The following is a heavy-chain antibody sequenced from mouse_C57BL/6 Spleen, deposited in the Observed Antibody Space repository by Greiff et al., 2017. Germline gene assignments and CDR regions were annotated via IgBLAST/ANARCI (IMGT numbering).Heavy chain of an antibody. CDR3: TRRDWGMDY. CDR1: GYTFTDYE. CDR2: IDPETGGT. J-gene: IGHJ4*01. Sequence: QVHVKQSGAELVRPGASVTLSCKASGYTFTDYEMHWVKQTPVHGLEWIGAIDPETGGTAYNQKFKGKAILTADKSSSTAYMELRSLTSEDSAVYYCTRRDWGMDYWGQGTSVTVSS. D-gene: IGHD4-1*01. V-gene: IGHV1-15*01.